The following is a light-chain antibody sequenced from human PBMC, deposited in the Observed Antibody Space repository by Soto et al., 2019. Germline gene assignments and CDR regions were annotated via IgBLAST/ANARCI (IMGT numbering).Light chain of an antibody. CDR1: QSVSSN. CDR2: DAS. Sequence: EIVMTQSPATLSVSPGERATLSCRASQSVSSNLAWYQQKPGQAPRLLIYDASTRATGIPARFSGSGSGTEFTLTISRLQSEDLAINFCQQYNNWWTFGQGTKVAI. J-gene: IGKJ1*01. V-gene: IGKV3-15*01. CDR3: QQYNNWWT.